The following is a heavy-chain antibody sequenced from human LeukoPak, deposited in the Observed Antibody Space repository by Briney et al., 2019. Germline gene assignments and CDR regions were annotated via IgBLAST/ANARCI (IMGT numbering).Heavy chain of an antibody. CDR1: GFTFSSYA. D-gene: IGHD3-3*01. Sequence: GGSLRLSCAASGFTFSSYAMSWVRQAPGKGLEWVSAISGSGGSTYYADSVKGRFTISRNNSKNTLYLQMNSLRAEDTAVYYCANVYDFWSGYVDYWGQGTLVTVSS. CDR3: ANVYDFWSGYVDY. V-gene: IGHV3-23*01. J-gene: IGHJ4*02. CDR2: ISGSGGST.